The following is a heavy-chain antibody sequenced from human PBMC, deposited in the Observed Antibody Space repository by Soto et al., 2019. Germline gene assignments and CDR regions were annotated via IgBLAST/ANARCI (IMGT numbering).Heavy chain of an antibody. CDR1: GYTFTSYD. D-gene: IGHD6-13*01. CDR3: ARPPIAAAGTGYFQH. CDR2: MNPNSGNT. Sequence: ASVKVSCKAAGYTFTSYDINWVRQATGQGLEWMGWMNPNSGNTGYEQKFQGRVTMTRNTSISTAYMELSSLRSEDTAVYYCARPPIAAAGTGYFQHWGQGTLVTVSS. V-gene: IGHV1-8*01. J-gene: IGHJ1*01.